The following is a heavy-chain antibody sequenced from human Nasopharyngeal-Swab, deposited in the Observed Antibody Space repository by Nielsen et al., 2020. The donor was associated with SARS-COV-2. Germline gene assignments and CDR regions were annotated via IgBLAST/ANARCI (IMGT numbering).Heavy chain of an antibody. CDR2: ISYDGSNK. V-gene: IGHV3-30*03. CDR3: ARVSSAMGGY. J-gene: IGHJ4*02. Sequence: LSLTCAASGFTFSSYGMHWVRQAPGKGLEWVAVISYDGSNKYYADSVKGRFTISRDNSKNTLYLQMNSLRAEGTAVYYCARVSSAMGGYWGQGTLVTVSS. CDR1: GFTFSSYG. D-gene: IGHD5-18*01.